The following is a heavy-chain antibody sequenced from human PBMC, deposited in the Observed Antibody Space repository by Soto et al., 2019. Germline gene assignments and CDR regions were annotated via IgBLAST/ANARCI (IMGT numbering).Heavy chain of an antibody. CDR2: IGGSGDST. D-gene: IGHD2-15*01. J-gene: IGHJ4*02. V-gene: IGHV3-23*01. CDR3: VSDQVGVDVYYFDY. CDR1: GFTFSDYA. Sequence: GGSLRLSCAASGFTFSDYAMSWVRQAPGKGLEWVSGIGGSGDSTYYADSVTGRFTISRDRSKNILYLQMNSLRAEDTALYYCVSDQVGVDVYYFDYWGLGTLVTVSS.